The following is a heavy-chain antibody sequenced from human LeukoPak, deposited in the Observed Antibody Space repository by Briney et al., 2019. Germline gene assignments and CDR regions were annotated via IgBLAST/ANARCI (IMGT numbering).Heavy chain of an antibody. CDR1: GYSFTSYW. Sequence: PGESLKISCKGSGYSFTSYWIGWVRQMPGKGLEWMGIIYPGDSVTRYSPSFQGQVTISADKSISTASLQWSSLKASDTAMCYCARTVGTRYSSENSFDYWGQGTLVTVSS. CDR3: ARTVGTRYSSENSFDY. V-gene: IGHV5-51*01. J-gene: IGHJ4*02. D-gene: IGHD6-25*01. CDR2: IYPGDSVT.